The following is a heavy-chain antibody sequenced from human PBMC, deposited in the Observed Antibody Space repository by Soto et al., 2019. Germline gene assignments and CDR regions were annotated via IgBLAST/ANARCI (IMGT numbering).Heavy chain of an antibody. J-gene: IGHJ4*02. CDR3: ARRRAWNDAFDF. D-gene: IGHD1-1*01. CDR2: IYPADSDT. Sequence: EVQLVQSGTEMKKPGESLKISCKGSGYDFTSYWIGWVRQMLGKGLEWMGVIYPADSDTRYRPSFEGQVTFSVDKSLSTAYLQWNSLKASDTARYYCARRRAWNDAFDFWGQGILVTVSS. V-gene: IGHV5-51*03. CDR1: GYDFTSYW.